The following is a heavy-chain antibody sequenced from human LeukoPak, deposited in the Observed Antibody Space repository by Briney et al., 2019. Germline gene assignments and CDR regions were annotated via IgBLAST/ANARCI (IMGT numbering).Heavy chain of an antibody. V-gene: IGHV3-53*01. CDR2: LYSDGST. Sequence: PGGSLRLSCAASGLTASSNYMTWVRQAPGKGLEWVSVLYSDGSTFFADSVRGRFTFSGDDSKNTLYLQMNSLRAEDTAVYYCARDNMGFDYWGQGTLVTVYS. J-gene: IGHJ4*02. D-gene: IGHD2/OR15-2a*01. CDR3: ARDNMGFDY. CDR1: GLTASSNY.